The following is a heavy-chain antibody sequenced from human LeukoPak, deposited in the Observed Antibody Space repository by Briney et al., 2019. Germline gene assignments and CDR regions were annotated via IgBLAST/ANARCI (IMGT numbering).Heavy chain of an antibody. D-gene: IGHD2-21*02. Sequence: GGSLRLSCAASGFTFSGFEMNWVRQAPGKGLEWVSYISSSGSTRYYADSVEGRFTVSRDNAKNSLYLQMNSLRAEDTAVYYCARDPVNCGGDCYQAWGQGTPVTVSS. CDR1: GFTFSGFE. V-gene: IGHV3-48*03. CDR3: ARDPVNCGGDCYQA. J-gene: IGHJ5*02. CDR2: ISSSGSTR.